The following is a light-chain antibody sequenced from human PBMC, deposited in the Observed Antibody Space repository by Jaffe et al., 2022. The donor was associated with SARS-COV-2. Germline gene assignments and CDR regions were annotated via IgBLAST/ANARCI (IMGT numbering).Light chain of an antibody. CDR3: SSYTSSNTPVV. CDR2: EVS. J-gene: IGLJ2*01. Sequence: QSALTQPASVSGSPGQSITISCTGTSSDIGGYNYVSWYQQHPGKAPKLMIYEVSNRPSGVSNRFSGSKSGDTASLTISGLQPEDEADYYCSSYTSSNTPVVFGGGTKVTVL. V-gene: IGLV2-14*01. CDR1: SSDIGGYNY.